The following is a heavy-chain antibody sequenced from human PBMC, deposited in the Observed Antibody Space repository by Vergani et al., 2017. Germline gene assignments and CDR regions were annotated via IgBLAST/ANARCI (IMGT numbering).Heavy chain of an antibody. Sequence: QVQLQESGPRLVRPSQTLSLTCTVSGGSINTGAYYWGWIRQPAGKGLEWIGRVYTSGMTNYNPSLKSRVTILVDRSKSQLSLKLTSVTAADTAVYYCARQKDYYIVGWGRGATVGVS. V-gene: IGHV4-61*02. CDR1: GGSINTGAYY. CDR2: VYTSGMT. CDR3: ARQKDYYIVG. J-gene: IGHJ6*03.